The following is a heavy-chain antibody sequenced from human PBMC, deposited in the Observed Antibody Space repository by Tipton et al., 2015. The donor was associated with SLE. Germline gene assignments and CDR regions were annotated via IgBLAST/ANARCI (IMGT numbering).Heavy chain of an antibody. V-gene: IGHV4-31*03. J-gene: IGHJ6*02. CDR3: ALYYCSGGSCYPHYGMDV. Sequence: TLSLTCTVSGGSISSGGYYWSWIRQHPGKGLEWIGYIYYSGSTYYNPSLKSRVTISVDTSKNQFSLKLSSVTAADTAVYYCALYYCSGGSCYPHYGMDVWGQGTTVTVSS. CDR2: IYYSGST. D-gene: IGHD2-15*01. CDR1: GGSISSGGYY.